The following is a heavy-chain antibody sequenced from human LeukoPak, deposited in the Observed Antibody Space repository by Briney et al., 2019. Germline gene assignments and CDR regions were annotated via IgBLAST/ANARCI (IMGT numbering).Heavy chain of an antibody. CDR1: GFIFDDHA. CDR3: AKLPGYCSGGGCYLGVRGNFDY. Sequence: GRSLRLSCAASGFIFDDHAMHWVRQAPGKGLEWVSGISSNSDSIGYADSVRGRFTISRDNGKNSLYLQMNSLRAEDTAMYYCAKLPGYCSGGGCYLGVRGNFDYWGQGTLVTVSS. CDR2: ISSNSDSI. J-gene: IGHJ4*02. V-gene: IGHV3-9*01. D-gene: IGHD2-15*01.